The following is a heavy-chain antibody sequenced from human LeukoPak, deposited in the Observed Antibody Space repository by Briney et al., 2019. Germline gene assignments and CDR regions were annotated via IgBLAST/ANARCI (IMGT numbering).Heavy chain of an antibody. V-gene: IGHV1-24*01. J-gene: IGHJ4*02. CDR3: ATPHTYGDYGSFDY. CDR1: GYTLTELS. Sequence: ASVKVSCKVSGYTLTELSMHWVRQAPGKGLEWMGGFDPEDGETIYAQKFQGRVTMTEDTSTDPAYMELSSLRSDDTAVYYCATPHTYGDYGSFDYWGQGTLVTVSS. D-gene: IGHD4-17*01. CDR2: FDPEDGET.